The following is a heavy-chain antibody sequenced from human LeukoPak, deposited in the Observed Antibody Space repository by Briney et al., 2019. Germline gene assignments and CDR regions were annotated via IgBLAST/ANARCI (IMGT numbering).Heavy chain of an antibody. V-gene: IGHV4-31*03. CDR2: IYYSGST. CDR3: ARAGVTTVVTPGAFDI. Sequence: PSQTLSLTCTVSGGSISSGGYYWSWIRQHPGKGLEWIGYIYYSGSTYYNPSLKSRVTISVDTSKNQFSLKLSSVTAADTAVYYCARAGVTTVVTPGAFDIWSQGTMVTVSS. J-gene: IGHJ3*02. CDR1: GGSISSGGYY. D-gene: IGHD4-23*01.